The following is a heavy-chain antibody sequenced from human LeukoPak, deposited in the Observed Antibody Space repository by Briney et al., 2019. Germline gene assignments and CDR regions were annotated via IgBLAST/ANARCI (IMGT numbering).Heavy chain of an antibody. V-gene: IGHV3-30*02. Sequence: GGSLRLSCAASGFTFSSNCMHWVRQAPGKGLEWVAFIRYDERYKYYADSVKGRFTISRDNSKNTLSLQMNSLRVEDTAVYYCAQSSGYTSGPLYDYWGQGTLVTVSS. D-gene: IGHD6-19*01. CDR3: AQSSGYTSGPLYDY. CDR1: GFTFSSNC. CDR2: IRYDERYK. J-gene: IGHJ4*02.